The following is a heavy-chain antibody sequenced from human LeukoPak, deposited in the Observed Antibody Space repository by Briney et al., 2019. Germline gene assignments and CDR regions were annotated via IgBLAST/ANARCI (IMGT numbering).Heavy chain of an antibody. CDR3: ARPYSNYPPSEYYYYYMDV. Sequence: SVKVSCKASGGTFSSYAISSVRQAPGQGLEWMGRIIPILGIANNAQKFHGDVTITADKSTSTADMELSSLRSEDTAVYYCARPYSNYPPSEYYYYYMDVWGKGTTVTVSS. CDR2: IIPILGIA. CDR1: GGTFSSYA. J-gene: IGHJ6*03. D-gene: IGHD4-11*01. V-gene: IGHV1-69*04.